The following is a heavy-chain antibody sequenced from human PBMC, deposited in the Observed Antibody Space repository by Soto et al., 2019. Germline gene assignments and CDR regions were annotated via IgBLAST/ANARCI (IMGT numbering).Heavy chain of an antibody. Sequence: ASVKVSCKASGYTFTGYYMHWVRQAPGQGLEWMRWTNPNSGGTNYAQKFQGWVTMTRDTSISTAYMELSRLRSDDTAVYYCAREKYSLKIGYYGMDVWGQGTTVTVSS. CDR2: TNPNSGGT. CDR3: AREKYSLKIGYYGMDV. J-gene: IGHJ6*02. V-gene: IGHV1-2*04. CDR1: GYTFTGYY. D-gene: IGHD2-15*01.